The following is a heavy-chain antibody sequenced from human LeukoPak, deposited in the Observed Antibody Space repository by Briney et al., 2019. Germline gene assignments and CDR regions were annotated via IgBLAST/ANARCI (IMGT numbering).Heavy chain of an antibody. CDR2: IKSKTDGGTT. CDR3: TTATVGATWVWFDP. D-gene: IGHD1-26*01. Sequence: PGGSLRLSCAASGFTFSNAWMSWVRQAPGKGLEWVGRIKSKTDGGTTDYAAPVKGRFTISRDGSKNTLYLQMNSLKTEDTAVYYCTTATVGATWVWFDPWGQGTLVTVSS. J-gene: IGHJ5*02. CDR1: GFTFSNAW. V-gene: IGHV3-15*01.